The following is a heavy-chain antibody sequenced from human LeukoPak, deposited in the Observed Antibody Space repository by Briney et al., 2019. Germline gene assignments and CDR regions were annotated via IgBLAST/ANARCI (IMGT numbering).Heavy chain of an antibody. D-gene: IGHD6-13*01. CDR2: INNSSSYI. V-gene: IGHV3-21*01. Sequence: GGSLRLSCAASGFTFSSYNMNWVRQAPGKGLEWVSSINNSSSYIYYADSMRGRFTISRDNAKNSLYLQMNSLRAEDTAVYYCARRPGYLVTAFDIWGQGTMVTVSS. CDR1: GFTFSSYN. J-gene: IGHJ3*02. CDR3: ARRPGYLVTAFDI.